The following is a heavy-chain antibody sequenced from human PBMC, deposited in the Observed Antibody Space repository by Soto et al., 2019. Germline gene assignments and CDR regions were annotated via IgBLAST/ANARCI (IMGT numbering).Heavy chain of an antibody. CDR1: GYTFTSYD. Sequence: GASVKASCKSSGYTFTSYDINWVRQATGQGLEWMGWMNPNSGNTGYAQKFQGRVTMTRNTSISTAYMELGSLRSEDMAVYYCATPHTGSGWYGAFDIWGQGTMVTVSS. CDR3: ATPHTGSGWYGAFDI. V-gene: IGHV1-8*01. D-gene: IGHD6-19*01. J-gene: IGHJ3*02. CDR2: MNPNSGNT.